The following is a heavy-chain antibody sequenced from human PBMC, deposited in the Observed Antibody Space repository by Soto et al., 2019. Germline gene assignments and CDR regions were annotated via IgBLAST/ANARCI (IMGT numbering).Heavy chain of an antibody. J-gene: IGHJ1*01. CDR2: ISGRGTST. D-gene: IGHD3-22*01. V-gene: IGHV3-23*01. Sequence: GGALRLSCAASGFTFSSYAMGWGRPAPGEGLGGRSAISGRGTSTYYADSVKGRFTISRDNSKNTLYLQMNSLRAEDTAVYYCAKPKTSMISEYFQHWGQGTLVTVSS. CDR3: AKPKTSMISEYFQH. CDR1: GFTFSSYA.